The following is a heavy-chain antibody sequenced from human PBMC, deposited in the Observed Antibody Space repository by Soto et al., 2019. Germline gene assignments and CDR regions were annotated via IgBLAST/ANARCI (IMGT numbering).Heavy chain of an antibody. J-gene: IGHJ4*02. CDR3: AKTPYDFWSSGQYLFDH. CDR1: GLSFVSHA. V-gene: IGHV3-23*01. D-gene: IGHD3-3*01. Sequence: WGSLRLSCTVSGLSFVSHAISLFRHAPVKGLECVSGISGSGGTTFYADSVKGRFTISRDNSKKTLYLQMDSLRAEDTAIYYCAKTPYDFWSSGQYLFDHWGQGTLVTVSS. CDR2: ISGSGGTT.